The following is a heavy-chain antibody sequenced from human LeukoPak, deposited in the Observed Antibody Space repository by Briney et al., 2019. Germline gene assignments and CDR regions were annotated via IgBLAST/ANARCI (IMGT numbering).Heavy chain of an antibody. J-gene: IGHJ6*03. CDR3: ARDPPYSSGYYYYMDV. V-gene: IGHV4-59*01. Sequence: SETLSLTCTVSGGSISSYYWSWIRQPPGKGLEWIGYIYYSGSTNYNPSLKSRVTISVDTSKNQFFLKLSSVTAADTAVYYCARDPPYSSGYYYYMDVWGKGTTVTVSS. D-gene: IGHD6-19*01. CDR2: IYYSGST. CDR1: GGSISSYY.